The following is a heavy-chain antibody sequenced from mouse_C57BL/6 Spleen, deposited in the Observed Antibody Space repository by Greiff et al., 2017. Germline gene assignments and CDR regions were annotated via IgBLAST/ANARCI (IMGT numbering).Heavy chain of an antibody. CDR1: GYSFTGYY. D-gene: IGHD2-5*01. CDR3: ARRTLAYYSNYDYFDY. CDR2: INPSTGGT. Sequence: VQLQQSGPELVKPGASVKISCKASGYSFTGYYMNWVKQSPEKSLEWIGEINPSTGGTTYNQTFKAKDTLTVDKSSSTAYMQLKSLTSEDFGVYYCARRTLAYYSNYDYFDYWGQGTTLTVSS. J-gene: IGHJ2*01. V-gene: IGHV1-42*01.